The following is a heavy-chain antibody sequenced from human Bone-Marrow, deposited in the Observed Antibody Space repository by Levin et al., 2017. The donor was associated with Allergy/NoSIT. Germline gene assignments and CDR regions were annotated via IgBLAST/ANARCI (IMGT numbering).Heavy chain of an antibody. CDR1: GFTFSNHW. CDR2: IKGDGSKI. J-gene: IGHJ5*02. Sequence: GGSLRLSCEASGFTFSNHWMSWVRQAPGKGLECVANIKGDGSKINYADSVKGRFTISRDNAENSLYLQMNSLRFEDTGVYYCAGNPNWFDPWGQGTLVTVSS. CDR3: AGNPNWFDP. V-gene: IGHV3-7*01.